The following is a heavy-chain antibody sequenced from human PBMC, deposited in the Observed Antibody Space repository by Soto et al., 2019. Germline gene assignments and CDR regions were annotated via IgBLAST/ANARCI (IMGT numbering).Heavy chain of an antibody. CDR1: GYTLTELS. J-gene: IGHJ4*02. CDR3: ATVEASSGYQNYFDY. CDR2: FDPEDGET. Sequence: ASVKVSCKVSGYTLTELSMHWVRQAPGKGLEWMGGFDPEDGETIYAQKFQGRVTMTEDTSTDTAYMELSSLRSEDTAVYYCATVEASSGYQNYFDYWGQGTLVTVSS. V-gene: IGHV1-24*01. D-gene: IGHD3-22*01.